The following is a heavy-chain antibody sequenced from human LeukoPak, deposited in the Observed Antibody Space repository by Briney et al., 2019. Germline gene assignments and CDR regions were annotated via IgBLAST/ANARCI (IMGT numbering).Heavy chain of an antibody. Sequence: ASVKVSCKASGYTFTDYGISWVRQAPGQGLEWMGWISAYNGNTDYAQKLQGRVTMTTDTSTNTVYMELRSLTSDDTAVYYCARDRSNGDYWGQGTLVTVSS. J-gene: IGHJ4*02. CDR2: ISAYNGNT. V-gene: IGHV1-18*01. D-gene: IGHD2-8*01. CDR1: GYTFTDYG. CDR3: ARDRSNGDY.